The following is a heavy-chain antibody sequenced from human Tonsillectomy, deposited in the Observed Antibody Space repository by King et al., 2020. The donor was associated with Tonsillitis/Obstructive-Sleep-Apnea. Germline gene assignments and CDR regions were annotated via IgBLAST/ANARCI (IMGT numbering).Heavy chain of an antibody. CDR2: INPNSGGT. D-gene: IGHD3-10*01. J-gene: IGHJ4*02. CDR3: ARGEYYFDY. V-gene: IGHV1-2*04. Sequence: QLVQSGAEVKKPGASVKVSCKASGYTFTGYYIHWVRQAPGQGVEWMGWINPNSGGTNYAQKFKGWVTMTRDTSIGTAYMELSRLRSDDTAVYYCARGEYYFDYWGQGTLVTVSS. CDR1: GYTFTGYY.